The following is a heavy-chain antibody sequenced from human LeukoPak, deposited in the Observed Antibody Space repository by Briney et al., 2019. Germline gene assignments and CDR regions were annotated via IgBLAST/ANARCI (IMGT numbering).Heavy chain of an antibody. CDR3: ARASDTAMAPDAFDI. Sequence: SETLSLTCTVSGGSISSYYWSWIRQPAGKGLEWIGRIYTSGSTNYNPSLKSRVTISVDKSKNQFSLKLSSVTAADTAVYYCARASDTAMAPDAFDIWGQGTMVTVSS. CDR1: GGSISSYY. J-gene: IGHJ3*02. V-gene: IGHV4-4*07. CDR2: IYTSGST. D-gene: IGHD5-18*01.